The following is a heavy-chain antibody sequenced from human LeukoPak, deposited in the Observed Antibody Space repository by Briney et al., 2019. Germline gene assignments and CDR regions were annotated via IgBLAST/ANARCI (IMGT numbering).Heavy chain of an antibody. CDR2: IIPIFGTA. CDR3: ARDRQQWQHDAFDI. V-gene: IGHV1-69*13. Sequence: GASVKVSCKASGYTFTSYAMNWVRQAPGQGLEWMGGIIPIFGTANYAQKFQGRVTITADESTSTAYMELSSLRSEDTAVYYCARDRQQWQHDAFDIWGQGTMVTVSS. CDR1: GYTFTSYA. D-gene: IGHD6-13*01. J-gene: IGHJ3*02.